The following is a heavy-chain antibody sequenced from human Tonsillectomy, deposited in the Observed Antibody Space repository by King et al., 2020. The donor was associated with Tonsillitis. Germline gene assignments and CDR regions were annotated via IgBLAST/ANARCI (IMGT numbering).Heavy chain of an antibody. CDR3: HGWFGSLLEGWFDP. Sequence: VQLVESGGGLVKPGGSLRLSCAASGFTFSHAWMSWVRQAPGKGLEWVGRLKSKTDGETTDYAAPVKGRFTISRDDSKDMLYLQMNDLKNEDTAVYYCHGWFGSLLEGWFDPGGRGTRVSVS. CDR1: GFTFSHAW. D-gene: IGHD3-10*01. V-gene: IGHV3-15*01. J-gene: IGHJ5*02. CDR2: LKSKTDGETT.